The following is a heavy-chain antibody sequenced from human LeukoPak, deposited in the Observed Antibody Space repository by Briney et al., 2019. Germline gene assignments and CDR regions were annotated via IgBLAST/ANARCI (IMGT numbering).Heavy chain of an antibody. CDR3: AKGESSSWYDPFDI. CDR1: GFTFRRYA. V-gene: IGHV3-23*01. Sequence: GGSLRLSCAASGFTFRRYAMSWVRQAPGEGLEWVSAIGGSGGGVTYYADSVKGRFTVSRDDSKNTLYLQMNSLRDEDTAVYYCAKGESSSWYDPFDIWGRGTKVIVSS. J-gene: IGHJ3*02. D-gene: IGHD6-13*01. CDR2: IGGSGGGVT.